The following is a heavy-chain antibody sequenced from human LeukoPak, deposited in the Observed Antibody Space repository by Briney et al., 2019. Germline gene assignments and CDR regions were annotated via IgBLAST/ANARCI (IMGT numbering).Heavy chain of an antibody. D-gene: IGHD5-18*01. Sequence: SETLSLTCAVYGGSFSDYYWTWIRQPPGKGLEWIGEINHSGSINYNPSLKSRVTISVDTSKNQFSLKLSSVTAADTAVYYCARVRNSYGSWYFDYWGQGTLVTVSS. J-gene: IGHJ4*02. CDR1: GGSFSDYY. V-gene: IGHV4-34*01. CDR2: INHSGSI. CDR3: ARVRNSYGSWYFDY.